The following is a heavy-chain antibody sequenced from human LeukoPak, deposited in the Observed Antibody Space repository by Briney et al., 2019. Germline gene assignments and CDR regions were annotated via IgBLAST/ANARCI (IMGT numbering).Heavy chain of an antibody. J-gene: IGHJ4*02. CDR1: AYTFTDYY. CDR3: ARKESGSYYSLVDY. Sequence: GASVKVSCKASAYTFTDYYVHWVRQAPGQGLEWMGRINPSSGDTNYAQNFQGRVTMTRDTSISTAYLQWSSLKASDTAMYYCARKESGSYYSLVDYWGQGTLVTVSS. D-gene: IGHD1-26*01. V-gene: IGHV1-2*06. CDR2: INPSSGDT.